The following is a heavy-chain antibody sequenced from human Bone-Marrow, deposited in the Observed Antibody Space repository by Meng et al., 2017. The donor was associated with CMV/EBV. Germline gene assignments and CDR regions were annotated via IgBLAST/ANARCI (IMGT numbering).Heavy chain of an antibody. CDR3: ARDYGMDV. J-gene: IGHJ6*02. CDR2: INHSGST. CDR1: GGSFSGYY. Sequence: SQTLSLTCAAYGGSFSGYYWSWIRQPPGKGLEWIGEINHSGSTNYNPSLKSRVTISVDTSKNQFSLKLSSVTAADTAVYYCARDYGMDVWGQGTTVTVSS. V-gene: IGHV4-34*01.